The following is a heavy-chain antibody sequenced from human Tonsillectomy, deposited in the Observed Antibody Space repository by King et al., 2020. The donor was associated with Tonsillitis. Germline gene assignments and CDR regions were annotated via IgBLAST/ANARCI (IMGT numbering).Heavy chain of an antibody. Sequence: VQLVESGGGVVQPGRSLRLSCAASGFSFSSYAMHWVRQAPGKGREWVAVISYDGSNKHYADSVKGRFTISRDMSKNTLYLQMNSLRAEDTAVYYCAKAGDYYDNSCYLDYWGQGTLVTVSS. CDR1: GFSFSSYA. CDR3: AKAGDYYDNSCYLDY. CDR2: ISYDGSNK. J-gene: IGHJ4*02. V-gene: IGHV3-30*18. D-gene: IGHD3-22*01.